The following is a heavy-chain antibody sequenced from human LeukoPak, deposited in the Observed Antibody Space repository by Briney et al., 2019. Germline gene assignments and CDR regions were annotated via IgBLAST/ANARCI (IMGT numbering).Heavy chain of an antibody. J-gene: IGHJ3*02. D-gene: IGHD3-3*01. CDR2: IYSGGST. CDR3: ARGFGPNAFDI. Sequence: PGGSLRLSCAASGFTFPNYALSWVRQAPGKGLEWVSVIYSGGSTYYADSVKGRFTISRDNSKNTLYLQMNSLRAEDTAVYYCARGFGPNAFDIWGQGTMVTVSS. CDR1: GFTFPNYA. V-gene: IGHV3-66*01.